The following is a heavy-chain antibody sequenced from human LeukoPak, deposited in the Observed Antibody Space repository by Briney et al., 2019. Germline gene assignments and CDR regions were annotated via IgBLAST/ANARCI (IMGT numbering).Heavy chain of an antibody. CDR3: ARDYYGSGSYYYYYYMDV. CDR2: ISSRSSYI. J-gene: IGHJ6*03. V-gene: IGHV3-21*05. D-gene: IGHD3-10*01. Sequence: YISSRSSYIDYADSLKGRFTISRDNAKNSLYLQMNSLRAEDTAVYYCARDYYGSGSYYYYYYMDVWGKGTTVTVSS.